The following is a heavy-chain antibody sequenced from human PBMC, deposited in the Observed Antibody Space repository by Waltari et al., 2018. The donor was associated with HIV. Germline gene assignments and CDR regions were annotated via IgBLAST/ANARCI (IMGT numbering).Heavy chain of an antibody. D-gene: IGHD3-22*01. CDR1: GYTFTSSD. V-gene: IGHV1-8*01. CDR2: MNPNSGNT. J-gene: IGHJ6*02. CDR3: ARESHYDSSGYAIGMDV. Sequence: QVQLVQSGAEVKKPGASVKVSCKASGYTFTSSDINWVRQATGQGLEWMGWMNPNSGNTGYAQKFQGRVTMTRNTSISTAYMELSSLRSEDTAVYYCARESHYDSSGYAIGMDVWGQGTTVTVSS.